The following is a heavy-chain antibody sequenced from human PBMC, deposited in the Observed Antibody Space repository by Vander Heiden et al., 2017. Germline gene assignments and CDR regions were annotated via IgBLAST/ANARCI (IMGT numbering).Heavy chain of an antibody. D-gene: IGHD6-6*01. CDR1: GFTFSGYG. CDR2: ISSSSTTI. Sequence: EVHLLGSGGGLVQPGGSLRLSCATSGFTFSGYGMNWVRQAPGKVLEWVSYISSSSTTINYADSVKGRFTISRDNAKNSLYLQMNSLREEDTAVYYCARGCASRPDYWGQGTLVTVSS. J-gene: IGHJ4*02. V-gene: IGHV3-48*02. CDR3: ARGCASRPDY.